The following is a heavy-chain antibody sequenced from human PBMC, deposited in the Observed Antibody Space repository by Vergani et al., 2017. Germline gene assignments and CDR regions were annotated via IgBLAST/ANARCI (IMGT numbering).Heavy chain of an antibody. D-gene: IGHD3-3*01. CDR3: SRRGNTIFGVVNWFDP. Sequence: QVQLQESGPGLVKPSQTLSLTCTVSGGSISSYYWSWIRQPPGKGLEWIGYIYYSGSTNYNPSLKSRVTISVDTSKNQFSLKLSSVTAADTAVYYCSRRGNTIFGVVNWFDPWGQGTLVTVSS. CDR1: GGSISSYY. J-gene: IGHJ5*02. CDR2: IYYSGST. V-gene: IGHV4-59*08.